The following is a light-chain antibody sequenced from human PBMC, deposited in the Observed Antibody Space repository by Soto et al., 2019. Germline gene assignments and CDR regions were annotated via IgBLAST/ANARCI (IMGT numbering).Light chain of an antibody. CDR1: SGHSSYA. J-gene: IGLJ1*01. CDR3: QTWGTGTLYV. Sequence: QSVLTQSPSASASLGASVKLTCTLSSGHSSYAIAWHQQQPEKGPRYLMKLNSDGSHSKGDGIPDRFSGSSSGAERYLTISSLQSEDGADYYCQTWGTGTLYVLGTGTKLTFL. CDR2: LNSDGSH. V-gene: IGLV4-69*01.